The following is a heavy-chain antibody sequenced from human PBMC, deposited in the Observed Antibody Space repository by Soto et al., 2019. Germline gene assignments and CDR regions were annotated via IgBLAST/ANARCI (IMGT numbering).Heavy chain of an antibody. Sequence: LESGGDLVQPGGTLRLSCAASGFSFSTDAFSWVRQAPGKGLVWVSHISGNGDSRKYADSVTGRFTVSRDNPKNTLFLQMHSLRVEDTAVYFCAKGGSTSGFRFYDIWGRGTLVSVSS. J-gene: IGHJ4*02. CDR1: GFSFSTDA. CDR2: ISGNGDSR. D-gene: IGHD5-18*01. CDR3: AKGGSTSGFRFYDI. V-gene: IGHV3-23*01.